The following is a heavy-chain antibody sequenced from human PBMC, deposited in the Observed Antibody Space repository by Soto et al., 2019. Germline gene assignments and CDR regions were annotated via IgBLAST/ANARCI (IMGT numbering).Heavy chain of an antibody. V-gene: IGHV3-30*03. CDR3: AQAHERNSFHY. J-gene: IGHJ4*02. CDR2: ISYDGSNK. CDR1: GFTFSSYG. Sequence: QVQLVESGGGVVQPGRSLRLSCAASGFTFSSYGMHWVRQAPGKGLEWVAVISYDGSNKYYADSVKGRFTISRDNSKNTLQLQMNRVRAEGTAVYYCAQAHERNSFHYWGQGTLVTVSS. D-gene: IGHD4-4*01.